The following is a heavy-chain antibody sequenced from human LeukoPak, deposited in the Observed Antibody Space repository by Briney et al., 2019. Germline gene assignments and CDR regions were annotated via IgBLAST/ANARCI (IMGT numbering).Heavy chain of an antibody. J-gene: IGHJ6*03. CDR3: ARVIFGVVIPLANYYYYMDV. CDR1: GGSISSYY. D-gene: IGHD3-3*02. CDR2: IYYSGST. Sequence: NPSETLSLTCTVSGGSISSYYWSWIRQPPGKGLEWIGYIYYSGSTNYNPSLKTQVTISVATSKNQFSLKLSSVTAADTAVYYCARVIFGVVIPLANYYYYMDVWGKGTTVTVSS. V-gene: IGHV4-59*01.